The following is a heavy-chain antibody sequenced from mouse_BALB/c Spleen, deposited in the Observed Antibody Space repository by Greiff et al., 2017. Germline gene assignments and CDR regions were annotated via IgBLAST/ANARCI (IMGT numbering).Heavy chain of an antibody. CDR1: GYTFTSYW. CDR3: ARWGLLLRSYYFDY. CDR2: IYPGDGDT. Sequence: QVHVKQSGAELARPGASVKLSCKASGYTFTSYWMQWVKQRPGQGLEWIGAIYPGDGDTRYTQKFKGKATLTADKSSSTAYMQLSSLASEDSAVYYCARWGLLLRSYYFDYWGQGTTLTVSS. V-gene: IGHV1-87*01. J-gene: IGHJ2*01. D-gene: IGHD1-1*01.